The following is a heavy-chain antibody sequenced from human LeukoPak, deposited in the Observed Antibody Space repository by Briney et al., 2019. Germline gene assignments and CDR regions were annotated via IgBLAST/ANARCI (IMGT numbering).Heavy chain of an antibody. CDR1: GGSISSSSYY. D-gene: IGHD6-6*01. J-gene: IGHJ4*02. CDR3: ARDIIAARSFDY. V-gene: IGHV4-39*07. Sequence: SETLSLTCTVSGGSISSSSYYWGWIRQPPGKGLEWIGSIYYSGSTYYNPSLKSRVTISVDTSKNQFSLKLSSVTAADTAAYYCARDIIAARSFDYWGQGTLVTVSS. CDR2: IYYSGST.